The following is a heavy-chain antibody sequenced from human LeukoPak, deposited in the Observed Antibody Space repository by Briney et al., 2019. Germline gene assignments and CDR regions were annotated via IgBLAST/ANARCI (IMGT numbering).Heavy chain of an antibody. Sequence: PSETLSLTCGVYGGSFSGYYWSWIRQPPGKGLEWIGYIYYSGSTYYNPSLKSRVTISVDTSKNQFSLKLSSVTAADTAVYYCARERSYYDILTGYHNWFDPWGQGTLVTVSS. D-gene: IGHD3-9*01. CDR3: ARERSYYDILTGYHNWFDP. V-gene: IGHV4-30-4*08. CDR2: IYYSGST. J-gene: IGHJ5*02. CDR1: GGSFSGYY.